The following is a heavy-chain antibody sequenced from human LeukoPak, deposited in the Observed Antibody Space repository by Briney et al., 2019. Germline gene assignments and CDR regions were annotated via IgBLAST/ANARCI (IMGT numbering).Heavy chain of an antibody. CDR3: ARDLNYYDSSGDFDY. V-gene: IGHV3-7*01. CDR2: IKQDGSEK. Sequence: PGGSLRLSCAASGFTFSDYYMTWIRQVPGKGLDWVANIKQDGSEKYYVDSVKGRFTISRDNAKNSLYLQMNSLRAEDTAVYYCARDLNYYDSSGDFDYWGQGTLVTVSS. J-gene: IGHJ4*02. D-gene: IGHD3-22*01. CDR1: GFTFSDYY.